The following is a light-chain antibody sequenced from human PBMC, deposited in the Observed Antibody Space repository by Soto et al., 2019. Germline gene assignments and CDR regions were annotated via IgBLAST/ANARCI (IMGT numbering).Light chain of an antibody. V-gene: IGKV1-39*01. J-gene: IGKJ4*01. CDR2: VAS. Sequence: DIQMTQSPSPLSASVGDRVTVTCRASQSISRYLNWYQQKPGNAPKLLIYVASNLQSGVPSRFSGSGSGTDFTLTISSLHPEDFATYFCQQSHTPPLTFGGGTKVEIK. CDR3: QQSHTPPLT. CDR1: QSISRY.